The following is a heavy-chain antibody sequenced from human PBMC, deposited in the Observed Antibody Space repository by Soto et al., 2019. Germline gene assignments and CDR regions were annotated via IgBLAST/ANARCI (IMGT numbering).Heavy chain of an antibody. CDR3: AKVGERFRYYFDY. J-gene: IGHJ4*02. V-gene: IGHV3-23*01. Sequence: EVQLLESGGGLVQPGGSLTLSCAASGFTFNNYAMNWVRQAPGKGLEWVSAISGSGDKTYYADSVKGRFTISRDISKNVVYLQMNSLGADDTAVYYCAKVGERFRYYFDYWGQGTLVTVSS. D-gene: IGHD2-21*01. CDR2: ISGSGDKT. CDR1: GFTFNNYA.